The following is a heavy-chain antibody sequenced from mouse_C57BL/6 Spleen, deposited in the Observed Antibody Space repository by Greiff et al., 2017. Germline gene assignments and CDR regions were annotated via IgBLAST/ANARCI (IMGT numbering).Heavy chain of an antibody. V-gene: IGHV1-85*01. J-gene: IGHJ2*01. CDR3: AREGDYGGY. D-gene: IGHD2-4*01. CDR2: IYPSDGST. Sequence: VLLVESGPELVKPGASVKLSCKASGYTFTSYDINWVKQRPGQGLAWIGWIYPSDGSTKYNEKFKGKATLTVDTSSSTAYIELHSQTSEDAAVYVCAREGDYGGYWGQGTTLTVSA. CDR1: GYTFTSYD.